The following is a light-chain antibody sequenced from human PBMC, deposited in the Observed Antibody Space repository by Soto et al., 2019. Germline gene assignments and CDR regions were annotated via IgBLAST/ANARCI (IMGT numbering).Light chain of an antibody. CDR2: DVS. Sequence: QSVLTQPASVYGSPGQSITISCNGTSSDVGGYNYVSWYQQHPGKAPKLMIYDVSNRPSGVSNRFSGSKSGNTASLTISGLQAEDEADYYCSSYTSSSTLFGTGTKVTVL. CDR1: SSDVGGYNY. V-gene: IGLV2-14*01. CDR3: SSYTSSSTL. J-gene: IGLJ1*01.